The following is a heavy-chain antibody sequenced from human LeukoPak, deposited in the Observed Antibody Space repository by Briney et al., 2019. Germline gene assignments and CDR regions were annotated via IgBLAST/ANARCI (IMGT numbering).Heavy chain of an antibody. V-gene: IGHV1-46*01. Sequence: ASVKLSCKSSGYSFITHYIHWVRQAPGQGLEWMGIIDTNVGRPTYAQNFQGRVTMTRDTSTRTVYMELSSLRSEDTAVYFCARDIYGYYFDNWGLGTLVTVSS. CDR2: IDTNVGRP. D-gene: IGHD3-10*01. J-gene: IGHJ4*02. CDR3: ARDIYGYYFDN. CDR1: GYSFITHY.